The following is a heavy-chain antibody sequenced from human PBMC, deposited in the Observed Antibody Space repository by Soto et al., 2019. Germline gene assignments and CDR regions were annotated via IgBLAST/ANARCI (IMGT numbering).Heavy chain of an antibody. D-gene: IGHD2-2*01. V-gene: IGHV3-30*18. CDR2: ISYDGSNK. CDR3: AKDLEATSDVLRPPGY. J-gene: IGHJ4*02. Sequence: GGSLRLSCAASGFTFSSYGMHWVRQAPGKGLEWVAVISYDGSNKYYADSVKGRFTISRDNSKNTLYLQMNSLRAEDTAVYYCAKDLEATSDVLRPPGYWGQGTLVTVSS. CDR1: GFTFSSYG.